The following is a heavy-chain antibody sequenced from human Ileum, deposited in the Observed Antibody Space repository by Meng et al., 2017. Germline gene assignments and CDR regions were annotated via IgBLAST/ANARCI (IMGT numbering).Heavy chain of an antibody. J-gene: IGHJ4*02. V-gene: IGHV3-23*01. CDR1: GFTFSSYA. Sequence: ESLKISCVASGFTFSSYAMSWVRQAPGKGLEWVSGINSGGDVTYYADSVKGRFTISRDNSKNTLYLQMNSLRVEDTAVYFCANGNSPDYWGQGTLVTVSS. CDR2: INSGGDVT. CDR3: ANGNSPDY. D-gene: IGHD1-14*01.